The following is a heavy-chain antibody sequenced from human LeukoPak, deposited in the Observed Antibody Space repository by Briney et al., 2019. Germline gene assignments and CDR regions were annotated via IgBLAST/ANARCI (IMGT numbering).Heavy chain of an antibody. D-gene: IGHD3-10*01. J-gene: IGHJ4*02. CDR2: IYYSGST. CDR3: ARRPFWFGALDY. CDR1: GGSISSSSYY. Sequence: PSETLSLTCTVSGGSISSSSYYWGWIRQPPGKGLEWIGSIYYSGSTYYNPSLKSRVTISVDTSKNQFSLKLSSVTAADTAVYYCARRPFWFGALDYWGQGTLVTVSS. V-gene: IGHV4-39*07.